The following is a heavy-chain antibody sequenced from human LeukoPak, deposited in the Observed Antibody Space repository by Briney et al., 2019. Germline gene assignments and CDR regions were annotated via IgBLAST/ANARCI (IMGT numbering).Heavy chain of an antibody. Sequence: GESLKISCKVCGFSFSNYWIGWVRQMPGKGLEWMGIIYPADSDARYSPSFQGQVTISADESIYTAYLQWNSLKASDTATYYCARCSVTASYTYFDYWGQGTLVTVSS. CDR2: IYPADSDA. CDR1: GFSFSNYW. D-gene: IGHD2-21*02. CDR3: ARCSVTASYTYFDY. V-gene: IGHV5-51*01. J-gene: IGHJ4*02.